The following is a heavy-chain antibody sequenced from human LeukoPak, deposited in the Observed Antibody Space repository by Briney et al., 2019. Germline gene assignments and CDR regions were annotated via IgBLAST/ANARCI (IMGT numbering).Heavy chain of an antibody. CDR3: ARDREQLNSFDY. D-gene: IGHD5-18*01. CDR2: IIPIFGTA. Sequence: SVKVSCKASGGTFSSYTISWVRQAPGQGLEWMGRIIPIFGTANYAQKFQGRVTITTDESTSTAYMELSSLRSEDTAVYYCARDREQLNSFDYWGQGTLVTVSS. J-gene: IGHJ4*02. V-gene: IGHV1-69*05. CDR1: GGTFSSYT.